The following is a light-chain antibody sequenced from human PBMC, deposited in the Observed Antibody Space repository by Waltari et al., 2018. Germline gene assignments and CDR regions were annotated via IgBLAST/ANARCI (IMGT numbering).Light chain of an antibody. CDR2: TAS. J-gene: IGKJ4*01. CDR1: QSVKNN. V-gene: IGKV1-5*03. CDR3: QEYDRLPVT. Sequence: DIQMTQSPSTLSAPVGNTVPIPCRASQSVKNNLAWYQQKAGKAPKVVIHTASRLEGGVPSRFSGSGYGTEFTLTISSLQPDDFATYYCQEYDRLPVTFGGGTKVEIK.